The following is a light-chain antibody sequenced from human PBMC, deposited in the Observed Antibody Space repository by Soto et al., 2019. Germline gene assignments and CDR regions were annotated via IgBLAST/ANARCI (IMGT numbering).Light chain of an antibody. V-gene: IGLV2-8*01. CDR3: SSYVDAGTDVV. CDR2: EVS. Sequence: QSALTQPPSASGSPGQSVTISCTGTSSDVGGYNYVSWYQQHPGKVPKLMIYEVSKRPSGVPDRFSGSKSGNTASLTVSGLQTEDEADYYCSSYVDAGTDVVFGGGTKLT. J-gene: IGLJ2*01. CDR1: SSDVGGYNY.